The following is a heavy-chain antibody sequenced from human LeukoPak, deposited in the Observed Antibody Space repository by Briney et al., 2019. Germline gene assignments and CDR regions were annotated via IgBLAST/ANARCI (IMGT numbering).Heavy chain of an antibody. Sequence: ASVKVSCKDSGYTFTGFYIHWVRQAPGQGLEWMGWINPNSGGTNYAQKFQGRVTMTRDTSISTAYMELSRLRSDDTGVYYCARDRLDYYGSGSWSEFDNWGHGTLVTVSS. CDR2: INPNSGGT. J-gene: IGHJ4*01. CDR1: GYTFTGFY. CDR3: ARDRLDYYGSGSWSEFDN. V-gene: IGHV1-2*02. D-gene: IGHD3-10*01.